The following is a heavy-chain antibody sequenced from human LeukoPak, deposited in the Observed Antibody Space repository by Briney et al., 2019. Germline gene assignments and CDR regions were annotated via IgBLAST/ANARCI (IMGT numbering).Heavy chain of an antibody. CDR2: ISYDGPNK. CDR1: GFTFSTYA. J-gene: IGHJ4*02. CDR3: ARGVRIAVAGYIDY. D-gene: IGHD6-19*01. Sequence: GGSLGLSCAASGFTFSTYAMHWVRQAPGKGLEWVAAISYDGPNKRYADSVKGRFTISRDNSKNTLYLQMNSLRAEDTAVYYCARGVRIAVAGYIDYWGQGTLVTVSS. V-gene: IGHV3-30*04.